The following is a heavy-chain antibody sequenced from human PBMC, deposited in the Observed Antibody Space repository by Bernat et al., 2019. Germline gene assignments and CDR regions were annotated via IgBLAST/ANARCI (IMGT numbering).Heavy chain of an antibody. CDR3: ERAKKNGIVGDYWGFDY. CDR1: GYTFTSYY. D-gene: IGHD1-26*01. Sequence: QVQLVQSGAEVKKPGASVKVACKASGYTFTSYYMHWVRQAPGQGLEWMGIINPSGGSTSYAQKFQGRVTMTRDTSTSTVYMELSSLRSEDTAVYYCERAKKNGIVGDYWGFDYWGQGTLVTVSS. J-gene: IGHJ4*02. CDR2: INPSGGST. V-gene: IGHV1-46*01.